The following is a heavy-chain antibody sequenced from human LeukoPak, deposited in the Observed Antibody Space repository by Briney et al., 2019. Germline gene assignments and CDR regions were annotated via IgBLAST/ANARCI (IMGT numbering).Heavy chain of an antibody. J-gene: IGHJ4*02. Sequence: SETLSLTCSVSDYSITAGYYWGWIRQPPGKGLEWIGSLFHSGATYFTPSLKSRVAMSVDTSRNQFSLSLHSVTAADAAIYYCVRESGNGGHPLFDHWGQGTPVTVPS. CDR2: LFHSGAT. V-gene: IGHV4-38-2*02. D-gene: IGHD4-23*01. CDR3: VRESGNGGHPLFDH. CDR1: DYSITAGYY.